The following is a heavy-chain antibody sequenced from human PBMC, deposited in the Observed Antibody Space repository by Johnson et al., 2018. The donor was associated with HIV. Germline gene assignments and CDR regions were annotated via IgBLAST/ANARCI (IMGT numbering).Heavy chain of an antibody. V-gene: IGHV3-30*18. CDR2: ILYRGSNK. Sequence: QMQLVESGGGVVQPGRSLRLSCAASGFTFSSYGMHWVRQAPGKGLEWVAVILYRGSNKYYADSVKGRFTISRDNSKNTLYLQMNSLRAEDTAVYYCAKDRDSSSWYGYDAFDIWGQGTMVTVSS. CDR1: GFTFSSYG. D-gene: IGHD6-13*01. CDR3: AKDRDSSSWYGYDAFDI. J-gene: IGHJ3*02.